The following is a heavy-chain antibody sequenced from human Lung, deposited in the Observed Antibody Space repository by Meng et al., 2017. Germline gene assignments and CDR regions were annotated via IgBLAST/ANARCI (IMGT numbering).Heavy chain of an antibody. V-gene: IGHV4-34*01. CDR1: GGSFSDYY. CDR3: ARGPTTMAHDFDY. D-gene: IGHD4-11*01. Sequence: QVNLQEWGAGLLKPSETLPLTCVVSGGSFSDYYWSWIRQPPGKGLEWIGEINHSGSTNYNPSLESRATISVDTSQNNLSLKLSSVTAADSAVYYCARGPTTMAHDFDYWGQGTLVTVSS. CDR2: INHSGST. J-gene: IGHJ4*02.